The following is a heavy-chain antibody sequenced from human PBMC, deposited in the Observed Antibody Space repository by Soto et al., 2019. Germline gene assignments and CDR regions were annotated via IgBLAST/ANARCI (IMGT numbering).Heavy chain of an antibody. V-gene: IGHV1-18*01. Sequence: QVQLVQSGAEVKKPGASVKVSCKASGYTFTNYGITWVRQAPGQGLEGMSWVSPYYGHTSYAQKFQRRLTMTPDTATSTAYMELRSVGSDETVIYCCAGKVLLCNYWGQETLVTVSS. CDR2: VSPYYGHT. J-gene: IGHJ4*02. D-gene: IGHD3-10*02. CDR3: AGKVLLCNY. CDR1: GYTFTNYG.